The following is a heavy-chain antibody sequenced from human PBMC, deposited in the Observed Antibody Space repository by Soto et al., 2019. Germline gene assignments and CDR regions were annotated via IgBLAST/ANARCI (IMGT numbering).Heavy chain of an antibody. Sequence: QVQLVESGGGLVKPGGSLRLSCAVSRFIFSDYYMTWIRQSPGKGLEWISYISNSGITNYADSVKGRFTISRDNAKNSLYLQIDSLRAEDTAVYYCARENYYKMDVWGQGTTVTVSS. J-gene: IGHJ6*02. CDR3: ARENYYKMDV. CDR1: RFIFSDYY. V-gene: IGHV3-11*05. CDR2: ISNSGIT.